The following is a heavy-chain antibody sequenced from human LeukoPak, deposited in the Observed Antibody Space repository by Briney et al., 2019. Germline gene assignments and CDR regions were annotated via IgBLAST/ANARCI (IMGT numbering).Heavy chain of an antibody. CDR3: ARIGIAAAGARAFDI. CDR2: IYHSGST. Sequence: SETLSLTCTVSGYSISSGYYWGWIRQPPGKGLEWIGSIYHSGSTYYNPSLKSRVTISVDTSKNQFSLKLSSVTAADTAVYYCARIGIAAAGARAFDIWGQGTMVTVSS. V-gene: IGHV4-38-2*02. J-gene: IGHJ3*02. CDR1: GYSISSGYY. D-gene: IGHD6-13*01.